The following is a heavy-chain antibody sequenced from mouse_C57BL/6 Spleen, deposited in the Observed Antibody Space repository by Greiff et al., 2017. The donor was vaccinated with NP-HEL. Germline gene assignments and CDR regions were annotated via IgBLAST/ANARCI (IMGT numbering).Heavy chain of an antibody. CDR2: IYPVSGDT. CDR1: GYPFTDYY. D-gene: IGHD1-1*01. CDR3: SRLLRSYWYFDV. J-gene: IGHJ1*03. Sequence: VQLQQSGAELVRPGASVKLSCKASGYPFTDYYLHWVKQRPGQVLEWISRIYPVSGDTYTNETFKGKATLTAAKSSSTAYMKLSSLTSEDAAVYFCSRLLRSYWYFDVWGTGTTVTGSS. V-gene: IGHV1-76*01.